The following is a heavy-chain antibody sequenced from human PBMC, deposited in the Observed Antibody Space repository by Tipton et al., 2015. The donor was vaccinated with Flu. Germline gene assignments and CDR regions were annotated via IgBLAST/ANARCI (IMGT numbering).Heavy chain of an antibody. J-gene: IGHJ4*02. V-gene: IGHV4-39*07. D-gene: IGHD6-19*01. CDR1: GGSISSSSCY. CDR3: ARDRDVLAVAGTGGFDY. CDR2: IYYSGST. Sequence: TLSLTCTVSGGSISSSSCYWGWIRQPPGKGLEWIGSIYYSGSTYYNPSLKSRVTISVDTSKNQFSLKLSSVTAADTAVYYCARDRDVLAVAGTGGFDYWGQGTLVTVSS.